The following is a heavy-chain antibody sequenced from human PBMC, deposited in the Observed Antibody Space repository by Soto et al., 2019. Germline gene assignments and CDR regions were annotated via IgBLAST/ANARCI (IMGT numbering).Heavy chain of an antibody. V-gene: IGHV3-30*18. CDR3: AKDSTPMVYATYYFDY. CDR1: GFTFSSYG. CDR2: ISYDGSIK. J-gene: IGHJ4*02. Sequence: GGSLRLSCSVSGFTFSSYGMHWVRQAPGKGLEWVAVISYDGSIKHFVDAVKGRFTISRDNSKDTLYLQMNSLRAEDTAVYYCAKDSTPMVYATYYFDYWGQGTLVTVSS. D-gene: IGHD2-8*01.